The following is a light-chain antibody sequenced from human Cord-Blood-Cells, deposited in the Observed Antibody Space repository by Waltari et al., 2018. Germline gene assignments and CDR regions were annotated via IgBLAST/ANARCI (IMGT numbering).Light chain of an antibody. Sequence: EIVLTQSPATLSLSPGARANLSCRASQSFRSYLAWYQQKPGQAPRLLIYDASNRATGIPARFSGSGSGTDFTLTIISLEPEDFAVYYCQQRSNWPPEYTFGQGTKLEIK. CDR1: QSFRSY. CDR3: QQRSNWPPEYT. V-gene: IGKV3-11*01. J-gene: IGKJ2*01. CDR2: DAS.